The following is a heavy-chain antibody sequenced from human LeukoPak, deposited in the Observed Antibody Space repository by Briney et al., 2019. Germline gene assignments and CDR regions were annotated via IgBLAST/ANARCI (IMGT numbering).Heavy chain of an antibody. CDR3: ARGVSSSWYVSYFDY. V-gene: IGHV1-18*01. J-gene: IGHJ4*02. Sequence: ASVKVSCKASGFTFTNYGISWVRQAPGQGLEWIGWISAYNGDTKFAQKLQGRVTMTTDTSTRTAYMELRSLRSEDTAVYYCARGVSSSWYVSYFDYWGQGTLVTVSS. CDR1: GFTFTNYG. D-gene: IGHD6-13*01. CDR2: ISAYNGDT.